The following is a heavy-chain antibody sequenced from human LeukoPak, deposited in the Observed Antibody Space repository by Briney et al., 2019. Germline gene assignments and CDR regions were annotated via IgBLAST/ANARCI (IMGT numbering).Heavy chain of an antibody. D-gene: IGHD4-23*01. V-gene: IGHV3-21*01. CDR1: GFTFSNYN. Sequence: PGGSLRLSCAASGFTFSNYNMNWVRQAPGKAMEWVSSITSSGTYIFYADSVKGRFTISRDNAKNSLYLQMDSLGPEDTAVYYCARDGDTVLTRGYYYYMDVWGKGTTVTVSS. J-gene: IGHJ6*03. CDR2: ITSSGTYI. CDR3: ARDGDTVLTRGYYYYMDV.